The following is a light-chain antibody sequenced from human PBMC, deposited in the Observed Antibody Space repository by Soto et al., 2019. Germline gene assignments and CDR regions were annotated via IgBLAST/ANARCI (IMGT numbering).Light chain of an antibody. CDR3: QSYDSSLSAVV. Sequence: QSVLTQPPSVSGAPGQRITISCTGSSSNIGAGYDVHWYQQLPGTAPKLLIYDNSNRPSGVPDRFSGSKSGTSASLAITGLRAEDEADFYCQSYDSSLSAVVFGGGTKLTVL. CDR1: SSNIGAGYD. J-gene: IGLJ2*01. CDR2: DNS. V-gene: IGLV1-40*01.